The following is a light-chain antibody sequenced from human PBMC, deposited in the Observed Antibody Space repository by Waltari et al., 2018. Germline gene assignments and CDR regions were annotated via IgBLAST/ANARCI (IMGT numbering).Light chain of an antibody. Sequence: QSALTPPASVSGSPGQSITISCSGTDSDVGAYDFVSWYQHHPGKAPHLIIYEVSNRPSGISNRFSASKSGNTASLTISGLQAEDEADYYCSSYTSSSAPGVFGTGTRVTVL. CDR2: EVS. CDR1: DSDVGAYDF. CDR3: SSYTSSSAPGV. J-gene: IGLJ1*01. V-gene: IGLV2-14*01.